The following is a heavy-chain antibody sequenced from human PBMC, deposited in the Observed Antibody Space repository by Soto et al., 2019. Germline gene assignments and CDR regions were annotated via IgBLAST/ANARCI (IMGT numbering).Heavy chain of an antibody. CDR3: AKGSWWRGPIDY. Sequence: QVQLVESGGGVVQPGRSLRLSCAASGYTFSSYGMHWVRQAPGKGLEWVAVISYDGSNKYYADSVKGRFTISRDNSKNTLYLQMNSLRAEDTAVYYCAKGSWWRGPIDYWGQGTLVTVSS. CDR1: GYTFSSYG. V-gene: IGHV3-30*18. J-gene: IGHJ4*02. D-gene: IGHD2-15*01. CDR2: ISYDGSNK.